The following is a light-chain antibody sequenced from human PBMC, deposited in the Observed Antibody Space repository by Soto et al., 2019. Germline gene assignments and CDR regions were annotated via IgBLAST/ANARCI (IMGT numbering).Light chain of an antibody. Sequence: DIQMTHSPSSLSASVGARVTITCRASQGISRYLNWYQQKLGEAPKLLIYAASSLQSGVPSRFSGSGSGTDFTLTISSLQPEDTASENYHLSYSTPRLYTFGQGTNLEIK. CDR1: QGISRY. J-gene: IGKJ2*01. CDR2: AAS. V-gene: IGKV1-39*01. CDR3: HLSYSTPRLYT.